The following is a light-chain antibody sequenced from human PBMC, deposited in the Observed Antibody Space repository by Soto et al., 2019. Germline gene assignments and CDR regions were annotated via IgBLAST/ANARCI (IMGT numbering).Light chain of an antibody. CDR1: QDIKTY. J-gene: IGKJ1*01. Sequence: DIQMTQSPSTLSASVGDRVTITCRASQDIKTYVAWYQQKPGKPPRLLIYAASTLQSGVPSRFSGSGSGTDFTLTISSLQPEDVATYYCQKYNSAPWTFAQGTKVDIK. V-gene: IGKV1-27*01. CDR3: QKYNSAPWT. CDR2: AAS.